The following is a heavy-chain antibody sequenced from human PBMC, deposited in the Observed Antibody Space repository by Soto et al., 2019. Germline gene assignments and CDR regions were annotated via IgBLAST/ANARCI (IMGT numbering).Heavy chain of an antibody. D-gene: IGHD2-21*02. CDR3: ARVGPWDCGGDCYPRGTYYYYGMDV. CDR2: INPSGGST. J-gene: IGHJ6*02. V-gene: IGHV1-46*01. Sequence: ASVKVSCKASGYTFTSYYMHWVRQAPGQGLEWMGIINPSGGSTSYAQKFQGRVTMTRDTSTSTVYMELSSLRSEDTAVYYCARVGPWDCGGDCYPRGTYYYYGMDVWGQGTTGTVSS. CDR1: GYTFTSYY.